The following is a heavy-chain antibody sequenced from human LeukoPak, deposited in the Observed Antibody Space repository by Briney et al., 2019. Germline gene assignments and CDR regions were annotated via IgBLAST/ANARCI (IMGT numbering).Heavy chain of an antibody. CDR1: TFTVSDTF. CDR2: MYTGGGT. J-gene: IGHJ5*02. V-gene: IGHV3-66*01. Sequence: PGGSLRLSCVGLTFTVSDTFMSWVRQAPGKGLDWVSTMYTGGGTDYADSVEGRFTISRDSSKNTVYLQMNSLRDEDTAVYYCARGPPFDPWGQGTLVTVSS. CDR3: ARGPPFDP.